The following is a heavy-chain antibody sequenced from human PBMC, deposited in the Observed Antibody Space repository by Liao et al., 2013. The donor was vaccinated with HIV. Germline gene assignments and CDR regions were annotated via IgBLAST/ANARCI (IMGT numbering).Heavy chain of an antibody. CDR3: ARELDTGDDAFDV. D-gene: IGHD7-27*01. CDR1: GASFSSYY. CDR2: INHRGNT. J-gene: IGHJ3*01. V-gene: IGHV4-34*02. Sequence: QVQLQQWGAGLLKPSEALSLTCAAYGASFSSYYWSWVRQSPGKGLEWIGEINHRGNTNYNPSLKSRVTISVDTSKNQFSLRLTSVTAADTAVYYCARELDTGDDAFDVWGQGTMVTVSS.